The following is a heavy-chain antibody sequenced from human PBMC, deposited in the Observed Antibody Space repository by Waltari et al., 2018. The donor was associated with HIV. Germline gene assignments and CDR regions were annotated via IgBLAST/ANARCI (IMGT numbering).Heavy chain of an antibody. CDR1: GFNVLTNY. V-gene: IGHV3-66*01. CDR3: VRERNTVKTTSYYFDY. D-gene: IGHD4-17*01. CDR2: IAHTGAT. J-gene: IGHJ4*02. Sequence: EVQLVESGGGLVQPGGSLRLSCAASGFNVLTNYVGWFRRTPGKGLGWVSLIAHTGATFYADSVQGIFTISRDISMNTLHLQMDSLRAEDTAVYCCVRERNTVKTTSYYFDYWGQGTLVTVSS.